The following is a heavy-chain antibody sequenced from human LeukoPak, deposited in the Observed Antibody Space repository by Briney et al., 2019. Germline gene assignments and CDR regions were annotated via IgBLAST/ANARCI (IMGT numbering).Heavy chain of an antibody. CDR3: ARDPDGDYAYFDY. J-gene: IGHJ4*02. Sequence: PSETLSLTCAVYGGSFSGYYWSWIRQPPGKGLEWIGQIYHSGSTKYNGSLKSRVTISVDTSKNQFSLKLSSVTAADTAVYYCARDPDGDYAYFDYWGQGTLVTVSS. D-gene: IGHD4-17*01. V-gene: IGHV4-34*01. CDR1: GGSFSGYY. CDR2: IYHSGST.